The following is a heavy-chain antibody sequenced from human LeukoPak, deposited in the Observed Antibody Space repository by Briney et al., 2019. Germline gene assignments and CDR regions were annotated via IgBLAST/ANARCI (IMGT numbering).Heavy chain of an antibody. CDR2: TYYSGST. D-gene: IGHD6-13*01. Sequence: SETLSLTCTVSGGSISSYYWSWLRQPPGKGLEWIGYTYYSGSTNYNPSLKSRVTISVDTSKNQFSLKLSSVTAADTAVYYCARERIAAAGTGTFDYWGQGTLVTVSS. J-gene: IGHJ4*02. V-gene: IGHV4-59*12. CDR3: ARERIAAAGTGTFDY. CDR1: GGSISSYY.